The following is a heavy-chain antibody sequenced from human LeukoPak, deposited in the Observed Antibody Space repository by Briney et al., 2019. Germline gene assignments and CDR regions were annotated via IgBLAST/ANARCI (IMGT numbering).Heavy chain of an antibody. Sequence: SETLSLTCAVSGGSFSGYYWSWIRQPPGKGLEWVAEIIHSGSTTYNPSLKRRVTTSVEETKNHFSLKLSSVTAADTAVYYCAGTTYYYDSSGYRWGQGTLVTVSS. CDR2: IIHSGST. CDR3: AGTTYYYDSSGYR. D-gene: IGHD3-22*01. V-gene: IGHV4-34*12. CDR1: GGSFSGYY. J-gene: IGHJ4*02.